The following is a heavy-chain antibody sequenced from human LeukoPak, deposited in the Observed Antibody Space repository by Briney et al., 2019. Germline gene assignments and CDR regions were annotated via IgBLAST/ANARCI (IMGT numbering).Heavy chain of an antibody. V-gene: IGHV4-59*01. CDR3: ARLSSGRPHEYFQH. J-gene: IGHJ1*01. CDR2: IYSSGST. Sequence: SETLSLTCTVSGGSISSYYWSWVRQPLGKGLEWIAYIYSSGSTNYNPSLKSRATISVDTSKNQFSLKLTTVTAADTAVYYCARLSSGRPHEYFQHWGQGTLVTVSS. CDR1: GGSISSYY. D-gene: IGHD3-22*01.